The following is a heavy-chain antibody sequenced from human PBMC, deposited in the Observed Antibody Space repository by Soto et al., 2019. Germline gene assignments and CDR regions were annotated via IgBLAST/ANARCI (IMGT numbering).Heavy chain of an antibody. V-gene: IGHV3-21*01. J-gene: IGHJ6*02. CDR2: ISSSSSYI. D-gene: IGHD2-15*01. CDR1: GFIFRIYD. Sequence: GGSLRLSCATSGFIFRIYDMSWVRQAPGKGLEWVSSISSSSSYIYYADSVKGRFTISRDNAKNSLYLQMNRLRAEDTAVYYCEGSRGVWGQGTTVTVSS. CDR3: EGSRGV.